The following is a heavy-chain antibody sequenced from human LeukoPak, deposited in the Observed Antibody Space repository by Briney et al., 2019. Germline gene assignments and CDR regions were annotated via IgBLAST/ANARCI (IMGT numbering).Heavy chain of an antibody. J-gene: IGHJ4*02. D-gene: IGHD3-16*01. V-gene: IGHV3-48*01. CDR1: GFTFSSYS. CDR3: ARDPSGGASSRYFDY. Sequence: GGSLRLSCAASGFTFSSYSMNWVRQAPGKGLEWVSYITPSSSTIYYADSVKGRFTISRDNAKNSLYLQMNSLRAEDTAVYYCARDPSGGASSRYFDYWGQGTLVTVSS. CDR2: ITPSSSTI.